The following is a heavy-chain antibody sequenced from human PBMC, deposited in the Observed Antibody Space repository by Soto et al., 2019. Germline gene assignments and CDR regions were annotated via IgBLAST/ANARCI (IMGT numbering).Heavy chain of an antibody. CDR3: AGDNVRYFDY. CDR2: FYYTGST. D-gene: IGHD2-8*01. V-gene: IGHV4-59*01. Sequence: QVQLQESGPGLVKPSETLSLTCTVSGDSISTYYWSWIRQPPGKGLEWIGYFYYTGSTDYNPSLKSRVTISVDTSKNEISLRVTTVTTADTAVYYCAGDNVRYFDYWGQGTLVTVSS. CDR1: GDSISTYY. J-gene: IGHJ4*02.